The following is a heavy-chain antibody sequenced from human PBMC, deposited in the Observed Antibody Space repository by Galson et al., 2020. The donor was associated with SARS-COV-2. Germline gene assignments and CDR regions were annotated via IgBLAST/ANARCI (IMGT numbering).Heavy chain of an antibody. CDR2: ISSSSSYT. V-gene: IGHV3-11*06. J-gene: IGHJ3*02. D-gene: IGHD1-20*01. CDR1: GFTFSDYY. CDR3: ARDPGITGTPYDALEI. Sequence: TGGSLRLSCAASGFTFSDYYMSWIRQAPGKGLEWVSYISSSSSYTNYADSVKGRFTISRDNAKNSLYLQMNSLRAEDTAVYYCARDPGITGTPYDALEIWGEGTMVTGSA.